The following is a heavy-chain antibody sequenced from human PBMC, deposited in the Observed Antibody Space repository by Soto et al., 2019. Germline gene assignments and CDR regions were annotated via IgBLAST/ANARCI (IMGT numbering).Heavy chain of an antibody. Sequence: QGQLVQSGAELKKRGSSVKVSCTASGDTFSFYTINWVRQAPGQGPEWMGRIIPMVRMANYAQKFQGRVTIIADKSTSTSYMELSSLRSEDTAVYYCATNYGSGSAPFDYWGQGTLVTVSS. J-gene: IGHJ4*02. V-gene: IGHV1-69*02. CDR2: IIPMVRMA. CDR3: ATNYGSGSAPFDY. D-gene: IGHD3-10*01. CDR1: GDTFSFYT.